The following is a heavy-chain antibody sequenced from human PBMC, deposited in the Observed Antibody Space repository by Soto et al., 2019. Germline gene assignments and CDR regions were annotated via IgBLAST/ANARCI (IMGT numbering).Heavy chain of an antibody. D-gene: IGHD3-10*01. V-gene: IGHV4-61*01. Sequence: SETLSLTCTVSGDAVSSTKYYWSWIRQPPGKGLEWIGYIYYSESTNYNPSLKSRVTLSVDTSKNQFSLQLTSVTAADTAVYFCARDYRGIDYERNFYYFGLDVWGQGTTVTVYS. CDR2: IYYSEST. J-gene: IGHJ6*02. CDR1: GDAVSSTKYY. CDR3: ARDYRGIDYERNFYYFGLDV.